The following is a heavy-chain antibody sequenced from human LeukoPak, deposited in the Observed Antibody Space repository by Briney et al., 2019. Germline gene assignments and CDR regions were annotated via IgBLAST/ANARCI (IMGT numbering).Heavy chain of an antibody. V-gene: IGHV3-33*08. CDR3: ARDFEYSSSFFDY. J-gene: IGHJ4*02. D-gene: IGHD6-6*01. CDR2: IWYDGSNK. CDR1: GFTFSSYA. Sequence: GGSLRLSCVASGFTFSSYAMNWVRQAPGKGLEWVAVIWYDGSNKYYADSVKGRFTISRDNSKNTLYLQMNSLRAEDTAVYYCARDFEYSSSFFDYWGQGTLVTVSS.